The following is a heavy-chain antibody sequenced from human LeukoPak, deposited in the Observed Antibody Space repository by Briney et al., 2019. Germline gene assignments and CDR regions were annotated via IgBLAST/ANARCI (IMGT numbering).Heavy chain of an antibody. J-gene: IGHJ4*02. Sequence: SETLSLTCTVSGGSISSSSYYWGWIRQPPGKGLEWIGSIHYSGSTYYNPSLKSRVTISVDTSKNQFSLKLSSVTAADTAVYFCARDTPHPRGNFFESWGQGTLVTVSS. CDR3: ARDTPHPRGNFFES. V-gene: IGHV4-39*07. CDR2: IHYSGST. CDR1: GGSISSSSYY.